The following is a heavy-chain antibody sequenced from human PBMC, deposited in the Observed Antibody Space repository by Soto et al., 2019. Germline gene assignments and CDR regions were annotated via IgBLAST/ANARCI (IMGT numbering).Heavy chain of an antibody. CDR2: SSATGAGT. V-gene: IGHV3-23*01. D-gene: IGHD1-7*01. CDR1: GFTFSSYG. J-gene: IGHJ4*02. CDR3: ANDRRAGGNYGFYSDF. Sequence: EVQLLESGGGLVQPGGSLRLSCAASGFTFSSYGMTWVRQAPGKGLEWVSFSSATGAGTYYADSVKGRFTISRDNSKNTVYLQMTSLRADDTAVYYCANDRRAGGNYGFYSDFWCQGALVIVSS.